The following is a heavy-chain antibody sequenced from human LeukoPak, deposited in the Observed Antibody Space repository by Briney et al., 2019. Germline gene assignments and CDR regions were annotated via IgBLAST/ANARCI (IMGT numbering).Heavy chain of an antibody. D-gene: IGHD3-16*01. CDR1: GFTFGSYA. CDR3: AKVRLRHEIDY. V-gene: IGHV3-23*01. Sequence: GGSLRLSCAASGFTFGSYAMSWVRQAPGKGLEWVSGISGSDGSTFYADSVKGRFTISRDNSKNTLYLQMNSLRAEDTAVYYCAKVRLRHEIDYWGQGTLVTVSS. J-gene: IGHJ4*02. CDR2: ISGSDGST.